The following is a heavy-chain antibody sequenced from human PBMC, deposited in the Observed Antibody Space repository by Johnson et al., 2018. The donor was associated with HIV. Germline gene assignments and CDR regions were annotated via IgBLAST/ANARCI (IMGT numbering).Heavy chain of an antibody. CDR1: GFSLSTYD. D-gene: IGHD1-14*01. V-gene: IGHV3-33*01. Sequence: QMQLVESGGGVVQPWRSLRLSCAASGFSLSTYDLHWVRQAPGRGLEWVALIWYDGSNKYYADSVKGRFTISRDNSNNTLFLHMSGLRAEDTAVYYCARASAVFDAFDIWGQGTMVTVSS. J-gene: IGHJ3*02. CDR3: ARASAVFDAFDI. CDR2: IWYDGSNK.